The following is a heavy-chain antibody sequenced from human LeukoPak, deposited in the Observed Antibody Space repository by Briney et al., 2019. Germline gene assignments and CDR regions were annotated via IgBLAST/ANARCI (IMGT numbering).Heavy chain of an antibody. V-gene: IGHV3-11*01. Sequence: GGSLRLSCAASGFTFSDYYMSWIRQAPGKGLEWVSYISNSASAIYYADSVKGRFTISRDNAEDSLYLQMNSLRAEDTAVYYCAGNHDGYKLFDFWGQGTLVTVSS. CDR1: GFTFSDYY. CDR2: ISNSASAI. J-gene: IGHJ4*02. D-gene: IGHD5-24*01. CDR3: AGNHDGYKLFDF.